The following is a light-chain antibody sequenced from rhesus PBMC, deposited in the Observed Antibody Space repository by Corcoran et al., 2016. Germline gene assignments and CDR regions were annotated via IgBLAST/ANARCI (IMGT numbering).Light chain of an antibody. CDR1: QGISKY. J-gene: IGKJ1*01. V-gene: IGKV1S3*01. Sequence: DIQMTQSPSSLSASVGDTVTITCQASQGISKYLAWYQQKPGKAPKLLIYDTSTVESGVPSRFSGSGSGTDFTLSISSLQTEDFATYYCQQHNSYPWTFGQGTKVEVK. CDR3: QQHNSYPWT. CDR2: DTS.